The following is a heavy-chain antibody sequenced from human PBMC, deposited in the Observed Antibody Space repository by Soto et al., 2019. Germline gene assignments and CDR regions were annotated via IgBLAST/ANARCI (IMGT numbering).Heavy chain of an antibody. CDR1: GYTFTSYG. D-gene: IGHD2-21*02. V-gene: IGHV1-18*01. Sequence: ASVKVSCKASGYTFTSYGISCVRPAPGQGLEWMGWISAYNGNTNYAQKLQGRVTMTTDTSTSTAYMELRSLRSDDTAVYYCARTDLTAPDLYYFDYWGQGTLVTVSS. CDR2: ISAYNGNT. CDR3: ARTDLTAPDLYYFDY. J-gene: IGHJ4*02.